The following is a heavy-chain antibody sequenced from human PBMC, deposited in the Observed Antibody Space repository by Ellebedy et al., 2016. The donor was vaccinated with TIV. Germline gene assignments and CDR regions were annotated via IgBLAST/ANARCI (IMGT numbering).Heavy chain of an antibody. V-gene: IGHV3-11*01. D-gene: IGHD3-9*01. CDR3: GRAREPGYFAYYYGMDV. CDR1: GFTFSDYY. CDR2: ITSSGSTI. Sequence: GESLKISCAGSGFTFSDYYMSWVRQAPGKGLEWVSYITSSGSTIYYADSVKGRFTVARDNAKNSLYLQMNSLRGDDTAVYYCGRAREPGYFAYYYGMDVWGQGTTVTVSS. J-gene: IGHJ6*02.